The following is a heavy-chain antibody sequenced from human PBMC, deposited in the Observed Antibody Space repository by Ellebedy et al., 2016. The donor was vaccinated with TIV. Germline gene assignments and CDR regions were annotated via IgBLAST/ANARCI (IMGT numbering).Heavy chain of an antibody. CDR3: ARGRSGTYIHHAFDY. J-gene: IGHJ4*02. V-gene: IGHV3-23*01. CDR1: GFTFSNYA. CDR2: FGVSGDTT. D-gene: IGHD1-14*01. Sequence: PGGSLRLSCAASGFTFSNYALSWVRQAPGKGLECVSGFGVSGDTTYYIDSVKGRFTISRDNSKNTVYLQMDSLRAEDTAIYYCARGRSGTYIHHAFDYWGRGTLVTVSS.